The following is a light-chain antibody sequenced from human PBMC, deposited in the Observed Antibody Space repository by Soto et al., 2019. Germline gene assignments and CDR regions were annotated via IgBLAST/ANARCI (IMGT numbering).Light chain of an antibody. CDR3: SSYTTSSFWV. Sequence: QSALTQPASVSGSPGQSITISCTGTSSDVGGYNFVSWYQQHPGKAPKLMIYEVSHWPSGVSNRFSGSKSGNTASLTISGLQAEDEADYYCSSYTTSSFWVFGGGTKLTVL. V-gene: IGLV2-14*01. J-gene: IGLJ3*02. CDR2: EVS. CDR1: SSDVGGYNF.